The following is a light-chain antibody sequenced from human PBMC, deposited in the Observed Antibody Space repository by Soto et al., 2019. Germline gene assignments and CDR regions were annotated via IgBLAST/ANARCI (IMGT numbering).Light chain of an antibody. CDR1: QSISIW. J-gene: IGKJ1*01. CDR3: QHYNDYSWT. V-gene: IGKV1-5*03. Sequence: DIYMTQSPSTRSASVGDRVTITCRASQSISIWLAWYQQKPGKAPNLLIYKTSSLETGVPSRFSGSGSGTEYTLTISSLQPDDFATYYCQHYNDYSWTFGQGTKVEVK. CDR2: KTS.